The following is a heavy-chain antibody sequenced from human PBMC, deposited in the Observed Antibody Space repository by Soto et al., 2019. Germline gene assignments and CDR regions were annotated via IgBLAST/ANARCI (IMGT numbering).Heavy chain of an antibody. Sequence: GGSLRLSCAASGFNFSDHYMNWIRQAPGKGLEWVSYFSGSSRYTNFADSVKGRFTISRDNAKNSLYLQMNSLRAEDTAVYYCARHTSGWHYYDYWGQGTPVTVSS. V-gene: IGHV3-11*06. D-gene: IGHD6-19*01. CDR3: ARHTSGWHYYDY. CDR1: GFNFSDHY. CDR2: FSGSSRYT. J-gene: IGHJ4*02.